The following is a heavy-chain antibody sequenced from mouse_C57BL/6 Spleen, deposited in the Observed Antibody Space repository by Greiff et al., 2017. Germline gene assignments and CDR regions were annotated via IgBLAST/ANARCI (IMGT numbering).Heavy chain of an antibody. CDR3: ARNEDYGSSYPYYYAMDY. D-gene: IGHD1-1*01. J-gene: IGHJ4*01. CDR1: GFSLTSYA. CDR2: IWTGGGT. Sequence: QVQLKESGPGLVAPSQRLSITCPVSGFSLTSYAIRWVRPPPGTGLEWLGVIWTGGGTNYNSALKSRLSISKDNSKSQVFLKMNSLQTDDTARYYCARNEDYGSSYPYYYAMDYWGQGTSVTVSS. V-gene: IGHV2-9-1*01.